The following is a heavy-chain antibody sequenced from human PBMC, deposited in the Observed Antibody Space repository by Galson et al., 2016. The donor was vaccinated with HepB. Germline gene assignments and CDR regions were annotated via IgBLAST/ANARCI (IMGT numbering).Heavy chain of an antibody. D-gene: IGHD2-21*02. V-gene: IGHV4-59*01. CDR1: GGSISSYF. Sequence: SETLSLTCNVSGGSISSYFWSWVRQPPGKELEWIGYIYKTGNTNYSPSLQSRATVSVDTSKNQFSLELRSMTAADTAIYYCARGVTGTPYFDFWGQGALVTVSS. CDR3: ARGVTGTPYFDF. J-gene: IGHJ4*02. CDR2: IYKTGNT.